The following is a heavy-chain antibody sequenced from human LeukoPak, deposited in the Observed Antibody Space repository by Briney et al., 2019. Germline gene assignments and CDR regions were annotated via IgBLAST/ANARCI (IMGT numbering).Heavy chain of an antibody. CDR3: AKGDVSVTREFDY. CDR1: GFTLSGYD. V-gene: IGHV3-48*03. CDR2: MSASGSVK. D-gene: IGHD7-27*01. Sequence: GGSLRLSCAAYGFTLSGYDMNWIRQAPGKGLEWLSYMSASGSVKYYADSVKGRFTISRDDAKNSLYLQMNSLRAEDTAVYYCAKGDVSVTREFDYWGQGTLVTVSS. J-gene: IGHJ4*02.